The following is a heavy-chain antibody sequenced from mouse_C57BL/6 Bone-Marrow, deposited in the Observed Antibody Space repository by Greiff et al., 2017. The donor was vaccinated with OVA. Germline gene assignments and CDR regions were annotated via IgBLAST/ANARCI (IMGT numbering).Heavy chain of an antibody. D-gene: IGHD1-1*01. J-gene: IGHJ1*03. Sequence: EVKLQESGPGMVKPSQSLSLTCTVTGYSITSGYDWHWIRHFPGNKLEWMGYISYSGSTNYNPSLKSRISITHDTSKNHFFLKLNSVTTEDTATYYCARGGYYGSSGYFDVWGTGTTVTVSS. CDR3: ARGGYYGSSGYFDV. V-gene: IGHV3-1*01. CDR2: ISYSGST. CDR1: GYSITSGYD.